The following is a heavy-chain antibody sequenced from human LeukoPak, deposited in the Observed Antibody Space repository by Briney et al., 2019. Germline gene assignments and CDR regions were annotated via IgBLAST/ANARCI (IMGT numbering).Heavy chain of an antibody. V-gene: IGHV5-51*01. D-gene: IGHD5-18*01. CDR3: ARNPGYSYGTVLFDY. Sequence: GESLKISCKGSGYSFTSYWIGWVRQMPGKGLEWMGIIYPGDSDTRYGPSFQGQVTISADKSISTAYLQWSSLKASDTAMYYCARNPGYSYGTVLFDYWGRGTLVTVSS. CDR2: IYPGDSDT. J-gene: IGHJ4*02. CDR1: GYSFTSYW.